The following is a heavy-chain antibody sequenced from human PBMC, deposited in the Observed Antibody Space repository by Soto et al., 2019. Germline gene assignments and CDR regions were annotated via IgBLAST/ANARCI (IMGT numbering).Heavy chain of an antibody. J-gene: IGHJ4*02. CDR2: INHSGST. Sequence: SETLSLTCAVYGGSFSGYYWSWIRQPPGKGLEWIGEINHSGSTNYNPSLKSRVTISVDTSKNQFSLKLSSVTAADTAVYYCARRGSRYYYGSGSYFNQAGNFDYWGQGTLVTVSS. V-gene: IGHV4-34*01. CDR3: ARRGSRYYYGSGSYFNQAGNFDY. D-gene: IGHD3-10*01. CDR1: GGSFSGYY.